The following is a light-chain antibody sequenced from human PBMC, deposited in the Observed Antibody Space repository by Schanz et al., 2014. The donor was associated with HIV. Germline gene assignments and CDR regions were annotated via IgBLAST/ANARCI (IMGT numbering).Light chain of an antibody. CDR3: QQEFT. V-gene: IGKV1-33*01. J-gene: IGKJ3*01. CDR1: LAISNY. Sequence: DIQMTQSPSSLSASVGDRVTITCQASLAISNYLNWYQQKPGKAPKLLIYDASNLETGVPSRFSGSGSGTDFTFTISSLQPEDIATYYCQQEFTFGPGTKVDIK. CDR2: DAS.